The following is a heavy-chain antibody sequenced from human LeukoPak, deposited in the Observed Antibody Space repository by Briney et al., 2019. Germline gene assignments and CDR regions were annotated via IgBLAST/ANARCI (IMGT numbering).Heavy chain of an antibody. V-gene: IGHV3-43*01. D-gene: IGHD5-18*01. Sequence: GGSLRLSCADSGFTFDDYTMHWVRQAPGKGLEWVSLIRWDGVSTYYADSVKGRFTISRDNSKNSLYLQMNSLRTEDTALYYCGKGDTTMDTTLDYWGQGALVTVYS. CDR1: GFTFDDYT. CDR3: GKGDTTMDTTLDY. J-gene: IGHJ4*02. CDR2: IRWDGVST.